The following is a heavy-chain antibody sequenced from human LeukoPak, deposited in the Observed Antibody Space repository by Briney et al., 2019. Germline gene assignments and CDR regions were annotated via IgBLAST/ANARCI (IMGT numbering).Heavy chain of an antibody. D-gene: IGHD2-21*02. CDR3: AKVPKYCGGDCYSYLDY. Sequence: TISRSGDSTYYAASVKGRFTISRDNSENTLFLQMNSLRADDTAVYYCAKVPKYCGGDCYSYLDYWGQGTLVTVSS. CDR2: ISRSGDST. V-gene: IGHV3-23*01. J-gene: IGHJ4*02.